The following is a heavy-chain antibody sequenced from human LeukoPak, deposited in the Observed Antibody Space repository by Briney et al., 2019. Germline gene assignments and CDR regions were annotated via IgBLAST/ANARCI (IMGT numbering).Heavy chain of an antibody. J-gene: IGHJ2*01. CDR2: ISGSGSNT. CDR1: GFTFSSHA. Sequence: GGSLRLSCAASGFTFSSHAMSWVRQVPGKGLEWISTISGSGSNTYYADSVKGRFTISRDNSKNTVYLQMNSLRAEDTAVYYFARPSMVRGPFDLWGRGTLVTVSS. D-gene: IGHD3-10*01. CDR3: ARPSMVRGPFDL. V-gene: IGHV3-23*01.